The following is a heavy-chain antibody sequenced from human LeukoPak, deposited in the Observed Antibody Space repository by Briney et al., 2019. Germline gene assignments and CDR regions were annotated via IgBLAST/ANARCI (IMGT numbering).Heavy chain of an antibody. D-gene: IGHD6-13*01. CDR2: ISMRGSTI. CDR3: ARAARQQLVCPFDY. V-gene: IGHV3-11*01. Sequence: GGSLRLSCAASGFTFSDYYMSGIGQAPGKGLEGVSYISMRGSTIYYADSVKGRFTFSRDNAKNPLYPQMNSLRAEDTAVYYCARAARQQLVCPFDYWGQGTLVTVSS. J-gene: IGHJ4*02. CDR1: GFTFSDYY.